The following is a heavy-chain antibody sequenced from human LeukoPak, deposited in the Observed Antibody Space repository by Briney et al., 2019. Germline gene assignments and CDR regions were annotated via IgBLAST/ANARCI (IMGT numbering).Heavy chain of an antibody. V-gene: IGHV3-7*01. J-gene: IGHJ4*02. D-gene: IGHD1-26*01. CDR1: GFTFSSYW. CDR2: MNQDGSEK. CDR3: ARGGELLRPADY. Sequence: GGSLRLSCAASGFTFSSYWMSWVRQAPGKGLEWVANMNQDGSEKYYVDSVKSRFTISRDNAKNSLYLQMNNLRAEDTAVYYCARGGELLRPADYWGQGTLVTVSS.